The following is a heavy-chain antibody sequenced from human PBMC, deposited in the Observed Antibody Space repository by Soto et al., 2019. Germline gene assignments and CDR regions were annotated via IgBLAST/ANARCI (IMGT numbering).Heavy chain of an antibody. V-gene: IGHV4-31*03. D-gene: IGHD6-19*01. CDR2: IYYTGST. CDR3: ARVVRNAWYSFDY. Sequence: QVQLQESGPGLVKPSQTLSLTCTVSDGSISSGNYYWSWIRKHPGKGLEWIGYIYYTGSTDYNPYLKNRVTISVDSSKSQFSLKLISVTAADTAVYYCARVVRNAWYSFDYWGQGTLVTVSS. J-gene: IGHJ4*02. CDR1: DGSISSGNYY.